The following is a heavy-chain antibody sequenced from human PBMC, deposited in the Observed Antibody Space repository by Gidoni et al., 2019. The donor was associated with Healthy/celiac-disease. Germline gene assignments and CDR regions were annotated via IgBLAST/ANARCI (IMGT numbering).Heavy chain of an antibody. CDR3: ATGGYSYGIAFDI. CDR1: GGSISSGSYY. D-gene: IGHD5-18*01. J-gene: IGHJ3*02. Sequence: QVQLQESGPGLVKPLQTLSLTCTVAGGSISSGSYYWSWIRQPAGKGLEWIGRIYTSGSTHYNPSLKSRVTISVDTSKNQFSLKLSSVTAADTAVYYCATGGYSYGIAFDIWGQGTMVTVSS. V-gene: IGHV4-61*02. CDR2: IYTSGST.